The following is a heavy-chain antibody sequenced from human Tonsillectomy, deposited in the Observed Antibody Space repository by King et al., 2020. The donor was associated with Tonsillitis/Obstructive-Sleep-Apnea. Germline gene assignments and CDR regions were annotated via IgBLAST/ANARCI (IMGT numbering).Heavy chain of an antibody. Sequence: QLVQSGGGLVQPGGSLRLSCAASGFTFSNYSMNWVRQAPGKGVEWVSAISGSGGSTYYADSVKGRFTISRDNSKNTLCLQMNSLRAEDTAVYYCAKDPGYGDYESFDYWGQGTLVTVSS. CDR2: ISGSGGST. CDR3: AKDPGYGDYESFDY. V-gene: IGHV3-23*04. D-gene: IGHD4-17*01. CDR1: GFTFSNYS. J-gene: IGHJ4*02.